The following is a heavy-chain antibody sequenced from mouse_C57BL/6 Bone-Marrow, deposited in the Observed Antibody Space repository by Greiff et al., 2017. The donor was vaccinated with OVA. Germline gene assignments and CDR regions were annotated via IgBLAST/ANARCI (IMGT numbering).Heavy chain of an antibody. CDR3: ARKYYGSSPYAMDY. CDR2: IDPSDSYT. CDR1: AYTFTSYW. V-gene: IGHV1-59*01. D-gene: IGHD1-1*01. J-gene: IGHJ4*01. Sequence: QVQLQQPGAELVRPGTSVKLSCKASAYTFTSYWMHWVKQRPGQGLEWIGVIDPSDSYTNYNQKFKGKATLTVDTSSSTAYMQLSSLTSEDSAVYYCARKYYGSSPYAMDYWGQGTSVTVSS.